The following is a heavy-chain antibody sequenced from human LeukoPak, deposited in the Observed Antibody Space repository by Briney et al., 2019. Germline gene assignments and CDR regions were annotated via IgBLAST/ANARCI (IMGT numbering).Heavy chain of an antibody. J-gene: IGHJ1*01. CDR1: GFTFSNYW. CDR2: IKTDGST. V-gene: IGHV3-74*01. D-gene: IGHD3-22*01. CDR3: ARAPSETGGYYPDYFRR. Sequence: GGCPTPSCAASGFTFSNYWMHWVRHAPGKGLVWVSRIKTDGSTNYADSVKGRFTISRDNAKNTVSLQMNSLRAEDTAVYYCARAPSETGGYYPDYFRRWGQGTPVTVSS.